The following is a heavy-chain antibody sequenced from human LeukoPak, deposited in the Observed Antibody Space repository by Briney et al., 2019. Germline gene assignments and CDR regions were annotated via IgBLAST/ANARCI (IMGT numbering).Heavy chain of an antibody. V-gene: IGHV4-39*01. Sequence: SETLSLTCTVSGGSISSSSYYWGWIRQPTGKGLEWIGSIYYSGSTYYNPSLKSRVTISVDTPKNQFSLKLSSVTAADTAVYYCARLPRWDIVVVPAAIVDYWGQGTLVIVSS. J-gene: IGHJ4*02. CDR1: GGSISSSSYY. D-gene: IGHD2-2*02. CDR2: IYYSGST. CDR3: ARLPRWDIVVVPAAIVDY.